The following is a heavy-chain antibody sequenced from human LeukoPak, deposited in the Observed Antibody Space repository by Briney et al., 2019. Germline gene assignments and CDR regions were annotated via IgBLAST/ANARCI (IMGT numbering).Heavy chain of an antibody. Sequence: GGSLRLSCAAFGFTISNSAMTWVRQAPGKGLDWVSIITDNGARTFYADSVKGRFTISRDTSENTLYLQMNSLRADDTAVYYCATVGGSCSSSNCFAYFAYWGQGTLLTVSS. CDR3: ATVGGSCSSSNCFAYFAY. D-gene: IGHD2-2*01. J-gene: IGHJ4*02. CDR2: ITDNGART. V-gene: IGHV3-23*01. CDR1: GFTISNSA.